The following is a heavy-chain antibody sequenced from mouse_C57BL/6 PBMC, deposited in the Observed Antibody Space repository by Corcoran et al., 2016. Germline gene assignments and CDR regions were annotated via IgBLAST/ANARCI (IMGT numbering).Heavy chain of an antibody. CDR2: INPNNGGT. CDR3: ARSVNYYGSSYDWYFDV. J-gene: IGHJ1*03. CDR1: GYTFTDYN. D-gene: IGHD1-1*01. Sequence: EVQLQQSGPELVKPGASVKIPCKASGYTFTDYNMDWVKQSHGKSLEWIGDINPNNGGTIYNQKFKGKATLTVDKSSSTAYMELRSLTSEDTAVNYCARSVNYYGSSYDWYFDVWGTGTTVTVSS. V-gene: IGHV1-18*01.